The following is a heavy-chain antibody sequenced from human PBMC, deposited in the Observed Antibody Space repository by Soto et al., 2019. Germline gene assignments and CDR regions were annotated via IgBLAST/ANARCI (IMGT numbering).Heavy chain of an antibody. V-gene: IGHV3-30*18. CDR1: GFTFSSYG. J-gene: IGHJ4*02. CDR2: ISYDGSNK. CDR3: AKVFLYYDILTGYDY. D-gene: IGHD3-9*01. Sequence: GGSLRLSCAASGFTFSSYGMHWVRQAPGKGLEWVAVISYDGSNKYYADSVKGRFTISRDNSKNTLYLQMNSLRAEDTAVYYCAKVFLYYDILTGYDYWGQGTLVTVSS.